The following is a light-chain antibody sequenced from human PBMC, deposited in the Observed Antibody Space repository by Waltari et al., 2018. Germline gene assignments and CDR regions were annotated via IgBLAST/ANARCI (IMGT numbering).Light chain of an antibody. V-gene: IGLV9-49*03. J-gene: IGLJ3*02. CDR2: VGTGGIVG. CDR3: GADHGGGSVLWV. Sequence: QPVLTQPPSASASLGASVTLTCTLSSGYSNYKVDWYQQRPGKGPRFVMRVGTGGIVGSKGDGIPDRFSVLGSGLDRNLTIKNIQEEDESVYHCGADHGGGSVLWVFGGGTKLTVL. CDR1: SGYSNYK.